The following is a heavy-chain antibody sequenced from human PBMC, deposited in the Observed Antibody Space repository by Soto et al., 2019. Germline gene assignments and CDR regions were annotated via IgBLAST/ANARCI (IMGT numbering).Heavy chain of an antibody. Sequence: TSETLSVTCAVSSGSIDNVYCWRWVRQSPGKGLKWIGETSHDGVTNYNSSLEGRVTISIDKSKNQFYLDLNSVTAADTAMYYCAIYGDCTRPGCFVGWFDDWRPRSLVAVS. CDR1: SGSIDNVYC. J-gene: IGHJ5*02. CDR2: TSHDGVT. CDR3: AIYGDCTRPGCFVGWFDD. D-gene: IGHD2-8*01. V-gene: IGHV4-4*02.